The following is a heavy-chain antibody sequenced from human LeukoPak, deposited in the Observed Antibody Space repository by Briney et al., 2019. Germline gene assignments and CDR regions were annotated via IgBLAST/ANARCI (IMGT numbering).Heavy chain of an antibody. CDR1: GFTFSSYA. Sequence: GGSLRLSCAASGFTFSSYAMHWVRQAPGKGLEWVAVISYDGSNKYYADSVKGRFTISRDNSKNTLYLQMNSLRAEDTAVYYCAMLITMVRGVINPFDYWGQGTLVTVSS. CDR2: ISYDGSNK. V-gene: IGHV3-30-3*01. J-gene: IGHJ4*02. CDR3: AMLITMVRGVINPFDY. D-gene: IGHD3-10*01.